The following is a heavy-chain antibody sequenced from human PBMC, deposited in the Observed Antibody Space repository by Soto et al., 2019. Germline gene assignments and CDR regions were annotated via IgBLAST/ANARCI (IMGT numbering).Heavy chain of an antibody. CDR2: IYYSGST. CDR3: ARSGYSYGPNPLLY. J-gene: IGHJ4*02. D-gene: IGHD5-18*01. CDR1: GGSISSGGYY. Sequence: QVQLQESGPGLLKPSQTLSLTCAVSGGSISSGGYYWSWIRQHPGKGREWVGYIYYSGSTYYNPSLKSRVTISVDTSKNQFSLKLSSVTAADTAVYYCARSGYSYGPNPLLYWGQGTLVTVSS. V-gene: IGHV4-31*11.